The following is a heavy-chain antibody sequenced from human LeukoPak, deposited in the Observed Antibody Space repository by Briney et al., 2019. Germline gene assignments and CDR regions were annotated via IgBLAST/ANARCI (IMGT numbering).Heavy chain of an antibody. D-gene: IGHD1-1*01. CDR3: ARDRGTWNDDGFDY. CDR2: IYISGST. Sequence: SETLSLTCTVSGGSISSGSYYWSWIRQPAGRGLEWIGRIYISGSTNYNPSLKSRVTMSVDTSKNQFSLKLSSVTAADTAVYYCARDRGTWNDDGFDYWGQGTLVTVSS. J-gene: IGHJ4*02. CDR1: GGSISSGSYY. V-gene: IGHV4-61*02.